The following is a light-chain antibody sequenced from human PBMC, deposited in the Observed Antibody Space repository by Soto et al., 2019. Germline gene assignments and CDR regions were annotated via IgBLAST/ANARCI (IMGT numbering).Light chain of an antibody. Sequence: DIQMTQSPSTLSASVGDRGTITCRASQSISSWLAWYQQKPGKAPKXMIYAASTLQSGVPSRFSGSRSGTDFTLTISCLQSEDVATYYCQQYYSYPHTLGQGTRLEIK. J-gene: IGKJ5*01. CDR2: AAS. CDR1: QSISSW. CDR3: QQYYSYPHT. V-gene: IGKV1-5*01.